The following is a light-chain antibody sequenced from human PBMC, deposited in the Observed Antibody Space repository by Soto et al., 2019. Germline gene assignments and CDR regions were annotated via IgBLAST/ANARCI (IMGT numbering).Light chain of an antibody. CDR2: LNSDGSH. Sequence: QSVLTQSPSASASLGASVKLTCTLSSGHNTYAIAWHQQQPEKGPRYLISLNSDGSHTKGDGIPDRFSGSNSGAERYLIISSLQSEDEADYYCQTWGTGIRVFGGGTKLTVL. CDR3: QTWGTGIRV. CDR1: SGHNTYA. V-gene: IGLV4-69*01. J-gene: IGLJ3*02.